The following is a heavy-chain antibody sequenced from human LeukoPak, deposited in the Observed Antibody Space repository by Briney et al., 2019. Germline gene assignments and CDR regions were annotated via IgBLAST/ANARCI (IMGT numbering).Heavy chain of an antibody. J-gene: IGHJ4*02. Sequence: GGSLRLSCAASGFTFDDYGMSWVRQAPGKGLEWVSGINWNGGSTGYADSVKGRFTISRDNAKNSLYLQMNSLRAEDTALYYCAKDIVAFSSGWSPEYYWGQGTLVTVSS. V-gene: IGHV3-20*04. CDR1: GFTFDDYG. D-gene: IGHD6-19*01. CDR3: AKDIVAFSSGWSPEYY. CDR2: INWNGGST.